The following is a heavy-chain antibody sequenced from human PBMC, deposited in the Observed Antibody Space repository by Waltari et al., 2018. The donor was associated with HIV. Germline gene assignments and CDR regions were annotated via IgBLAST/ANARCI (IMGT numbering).Heavy chain of an antibody. CDR1: GFTFRNYA. V-gene: IGHV3-23*01. D-gene: IGHD3-22*01. J-gene: IGHJ4*02. Sequence: EVMLLESGGGLVQPGGSLRLSCAASGFTFRNYAMSWVRQAPGKGLEWVSAISASGDSTYYVGSVKGRFTISRDNSKSTMYLQMNSLRAEDTAVYYCADGHFRYYDSGPHSWGPGTLVTVSS. CDR3: ADGHFRYYDSGPHS. CDR2: ISASGDST.